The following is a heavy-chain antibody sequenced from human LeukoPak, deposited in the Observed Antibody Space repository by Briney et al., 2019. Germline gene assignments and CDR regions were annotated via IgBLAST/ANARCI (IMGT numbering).Heavy chain of an antibody. CDR3: ARKGTFSSPRNWFDP. V-gene: IGHV1-46*01. Sequence: GASVKVSCKASGYTFTNYYMHWVRQAPGQGLEWMGMINPSGGSTTYAQKFQGRVTMTRDTSTSTVYMELSILRSEDTAVYYCARKGTFSSPRNWFDPWGQGTLVTVSS. CDR2: INPSGGST. D-gene: IGHD6-13*01. J-gene: IGHJ5*02. CDR1: GYTFTNYY.